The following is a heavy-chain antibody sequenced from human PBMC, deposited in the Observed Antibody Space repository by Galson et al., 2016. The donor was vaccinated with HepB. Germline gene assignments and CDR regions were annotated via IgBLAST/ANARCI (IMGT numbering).Heavy chain of an antibody. V-gene: IGHV4-39*01. CDR3: ARSGIQYFWFDP. CDR2: IDHSGST. J-gene: IGHJ5*02. Sequence: LSLTCTVSGDSISISGYYWGWIRQPPGKGLEWIGSIDHSGSTYYNPSLKSRVTISIDTSKNQFSLKVNSVTAADPAVYYCARSGIQYFWFDPWGQGTLVTVSS. D-gene: IGHD1-26*01. CDR1: GDSISISGYY.